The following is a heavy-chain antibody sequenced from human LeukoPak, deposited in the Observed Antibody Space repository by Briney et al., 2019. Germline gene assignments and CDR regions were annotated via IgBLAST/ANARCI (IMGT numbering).Heavy chain of an antibody. D-gene: IGHD6-19*01. V-gene: IGHV1-69*05. CDR2: IIPIFGTA. CDR3: ARGVRGWYFFDY. CDR1: GGTFSSYA. J-gene: IGHJ4*02. Sequence: VKVSCKASGGTFSSYAISWVRQAPGQGLEWMGGIIPIFGTANYARKFQGRVTITTDESTSTAYMELSSLRSEDTAVYYCARGVRGWYFFDYWGQGTLVTVSS.